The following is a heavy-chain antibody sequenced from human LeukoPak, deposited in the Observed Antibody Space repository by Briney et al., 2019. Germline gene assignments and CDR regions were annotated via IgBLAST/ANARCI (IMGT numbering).Heavy chain of an antibody. V-gene: IGHV3-23*01. Sequence: GGSLRLSCAASGFTFSSYSMSWVRQAPGKGLEWVSAISGSGGSTYYADSAKGRFTISRDNSKNTLYLQMNSLRAEDTAVYYCAKGLGIVVVPAALNAFDIWGQGTMVTVSS. CDR3: AKGLGIVVVPAALNAFDI. D-gene: IGHD2-2*01. CDR1: GFTFSSYS. CDR2: ISGSGGST. J-gene: IGHJ3*02.